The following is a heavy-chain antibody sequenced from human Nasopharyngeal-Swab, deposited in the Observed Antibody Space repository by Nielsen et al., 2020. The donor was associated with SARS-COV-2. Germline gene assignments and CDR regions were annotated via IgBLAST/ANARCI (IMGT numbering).Heavy chain of an antibody. V-gene: IGHV3-23*01. J-gene: IGHJ4*02. CDR2: ISGSGGST. Sequence: GGSLRLSCVASGFTFSSYAMSWVRQAPGKGLEWVSGISGSGGSTYYADSVKGRFTISRDKSKNTLYLQMNSLRAEDTAVYYCVKHQGSSSDQWGQGTLVTVSS. CDR1: GFTFSSYA. CDR3: VKHQGSSSDQ.